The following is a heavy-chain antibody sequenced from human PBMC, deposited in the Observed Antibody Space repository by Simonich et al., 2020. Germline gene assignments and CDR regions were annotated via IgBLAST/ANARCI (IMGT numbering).Heavy chain of an antibody. Sequence: EVQLVESGGGLVKPGGSLRLSCAASGFTFSSYSMHWVRQAPGKGLEWVSSISSSSSYIYYEASVKCRLTISGDNAKNSLYLRMNSLRAEDTAVFYWAGGVYCSSTSCSTYYYYGMDVWGQGTTVTVSS. V-gene: IGHV3-21*01. CDR3: AGGVYCSSTSCSTYYYYGMDV. CDR2: ISSSSSYI. D-gene: IGHD2-2*01. CDR1: GFTFSSYS. J-gene: IGHJ6*02.